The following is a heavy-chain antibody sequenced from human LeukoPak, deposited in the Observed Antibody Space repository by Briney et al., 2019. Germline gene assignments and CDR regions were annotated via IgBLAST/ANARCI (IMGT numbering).Heavy chain of an antibody. CDR1: GGSITSSSYY. D-gene: IGHD1-1*01. J-gene: IGHJ4*02. V-gene: IGHV4-39*01. CDR2: VYYSGST. Sequence: SETLSLTCTVSGGSITSSSYYWGWIRQPPGKGLEWIGNVYYSGSTYYNPSLKSRVTISGDTSKNQFSLKLSSVTAADAAVYYRARVDNQNYFSYWGQGTLVTVSS. CDR3: ARVDNQNYFSY.